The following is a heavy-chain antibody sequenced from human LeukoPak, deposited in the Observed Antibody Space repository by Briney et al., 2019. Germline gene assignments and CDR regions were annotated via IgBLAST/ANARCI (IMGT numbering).Heavy chain of an antibody. D-gene: IGHD5-12*01. CDR1: GGSISSSSYY. V-gene: IGHV4-39*07. Sequence: SETLSLTCTVSGGSISSSSYYWGWIRQPPGKGLEWIGSIYYSGSTYYDPSLKSRVTISVDTSKNQFSLKLSSVTAADTAVYYCARENIVATIDWFDPWGQGTLVTVSS. CDR3: ARENIVATIDWFDP. CDR2: IYYSGST. J-gene: IGHJ5*02.